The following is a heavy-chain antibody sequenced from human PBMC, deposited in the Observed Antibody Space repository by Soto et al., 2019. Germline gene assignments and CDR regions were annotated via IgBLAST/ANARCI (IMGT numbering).Heavy chain of an antibody. CDR2: IIPIFGTA. CDR1: GGTFSSYA. V-gene: IGHV1-69*13. D-gene: IGHD6-13*01. Sequence: ASVKVSCKASGGTFSSYAISWVRQAPGQGLEWMGGIIPIFGTANYAQKFQGRVTITADESTSTAYMELRSLRSDDTAVYYCASYSSRYYYYGMDVWGQGTTVTVSS. CDR3: ASYSSRYYYYGMDV. J-gene: IGHJ6*02.